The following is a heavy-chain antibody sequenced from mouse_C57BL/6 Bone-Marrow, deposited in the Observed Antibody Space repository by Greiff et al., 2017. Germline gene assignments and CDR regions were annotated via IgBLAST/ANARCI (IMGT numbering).Heavy chain of an antibody. CDR1: GYTFTSYG. CDR2: IYPRSGNT. D-gene: IGHD2-3*01. J-gene: IGHJ4*01. CDR3: ARIYDGMDYYAMDY. V-gene: IGHV1-81*01. Sequence: VQGVESGAELARPGASVKLSCKASGYTFTSYGISWVKQRTGQGLEWIGEIYPRSGNTYYNEKFKGKATLTADKSSSTAYMELRSLTSEDSAVYFCARIYDGMDYYAMDYWGQGTSVTVSS.